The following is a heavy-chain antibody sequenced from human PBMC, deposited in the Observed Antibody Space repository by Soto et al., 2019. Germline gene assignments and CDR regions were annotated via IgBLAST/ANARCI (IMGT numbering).Heavy chain of an antibody. CDR3: ARYDFWAEDY. J-gene: IGHJ4*02. CDR1: RFTFSNYA. CDR2: ISARGTST. D-gene: IGHD3-3*01. V-gene: IGHV3-23*01. Sequence: EVQLLESGGGLVQPGGSLRLSCAASRFTFSNYAMSWVRQAPGKGLDWVSGISARGTSTYYADSVKGRFTVSRDNSKNTVHLHMNSLRAEDTAVYYCARYDFWAEDYWGQGTLVTVSS.